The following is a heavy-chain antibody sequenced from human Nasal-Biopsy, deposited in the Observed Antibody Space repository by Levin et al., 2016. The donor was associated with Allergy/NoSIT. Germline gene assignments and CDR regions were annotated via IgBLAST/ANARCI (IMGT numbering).Heavy chain of an antibody. CDR1: GGSISGYY. Sequence: SETLSLTCMVSGGSISGYYWSWVRQPPGKGLEWIGYIYYTGSTSYNPSLRSRAIISVDTSKNQVSLSLNSVTAADTAVYYCAREGTAAPGTRGYSMDVWGQGTAVTVSS. J-gene: IGHJ6*02. V-gene: IGHV4-59*01. CDR3: AREGTAAPGTRGYSMDV. D-gene: IGHD6-13*01. CDR2: IYYTGST.